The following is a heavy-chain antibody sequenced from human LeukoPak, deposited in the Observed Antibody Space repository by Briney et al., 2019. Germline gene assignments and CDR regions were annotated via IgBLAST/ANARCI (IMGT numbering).Heavy chain of an antibody. D-gene: IGHD1-26*01. V-gene: IGHV3-23*01. J-gene: IGHJ4*02. Sequence: GGSLRLSCVGSGFSFSSFAMSWVRQGPGRGLELVSTISGGGRLTYYADSVKGRFTISRDDSKNMQFLEMSSLRPEDTAVYFCAKRITATTGFYFDSWGQGALVTVSA. CDR1: GFSFSSFA. CDR3: AKRITATTGFYFDS. CDR2: ISGGGRLT.